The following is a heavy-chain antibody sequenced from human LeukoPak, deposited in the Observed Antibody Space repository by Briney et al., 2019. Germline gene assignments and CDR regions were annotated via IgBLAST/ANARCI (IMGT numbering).Heavy chain of an antibody. Sequence: SETLSLTCTVSGGSISSSSYYWGWIRQPPGKGLEWIGSIYYSGSTYYNPSLKRLVTISVDTSKNPYSLKLTSVTAADTAVYYCARSIAVAHDAFDIWGQGTMVTVSS. J-gene: IGHJ3*02. CDR3: ARSIAVAHDAFDI. D-gene: IGHD6-19*01. CDR2: IYYSGST. CDR1: GGSISSSSYY. V-gene: IGHV4-39*01.